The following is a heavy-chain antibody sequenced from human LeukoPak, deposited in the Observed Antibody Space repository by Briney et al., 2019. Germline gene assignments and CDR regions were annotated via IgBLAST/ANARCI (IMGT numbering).Heavy chain of an antibody. J-gene: IGHJ4*02. D-gene: IGHD6-13*01. V-gene: IGHV3-53*01. Sequence: GGSLRLSCAASGFTVSSNYMSWVRQAPGKGLEWVSVIYSGGSTYYADSVKGRFTISRDNSKNTLYLQLDSLRAEDTAVYYCARLPGRFDSSKYDGYYWGQGTLVTVSS. CDR3: ARLPGRFDSSKYDGYY. CDR2: IYSGGST. CDR1: GFTVSSNY.